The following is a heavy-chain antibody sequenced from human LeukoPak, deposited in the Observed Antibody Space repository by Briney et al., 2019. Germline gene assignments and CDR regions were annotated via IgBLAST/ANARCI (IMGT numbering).Heavy chain of an antibody. Sequence: SETLSLTCTVSGGSISSYYWSWIRQPPGKGLKWIGYIYYSGSTNYNPSLKSRVTISVDTSKNQFSLKLSSVTAADTAVYYCARDRGGSYHFDYWGQGTLVTVSS. CDR3: ARDRGGSYHFDY. CDR1: GGSISSYY. V-gene: IGHV4-59*01. D-gene: IGHD1-26*01. J-gene: IGHJ4*02. CDR2: IYYSGST.